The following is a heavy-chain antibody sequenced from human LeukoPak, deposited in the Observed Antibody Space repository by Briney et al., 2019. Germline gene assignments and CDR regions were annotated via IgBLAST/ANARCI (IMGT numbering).Heavy chain of an antibody. V-gene: IGHV4-59*01. CDR1: GGSISTYY. D-gene: IGHD6-13*01. Sequence: SETLSLTCTVSGGSISTYYWSWIRQPPGKGLEWIGYIYYRGSANYNPSLKSRLTISVDTSKNQFSLKLTSVTAADTAVYYCARHSAHSSTNDAFDLWGQGTLVTVSS. J-gene: IGHJ3*01. CDR2: IYYRGSA. CDR3: ARHSAHSSTNDAFDL.